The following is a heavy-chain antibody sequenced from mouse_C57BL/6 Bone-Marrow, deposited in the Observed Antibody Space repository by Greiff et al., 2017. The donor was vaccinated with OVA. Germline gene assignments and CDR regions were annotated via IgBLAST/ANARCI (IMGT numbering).Heavy chain of an antibody. Sequence: VQLQQSGPELVKPGASVKISCKASGYAFSSSWMNWVKQRPGKGLEWIGRIYPGDGDTNYNGKFKGKATLTADKSSSTAYMQLSSLTSEDSAVYFCARSPPRSTVVGDWGQGTTLTVSS. J-gene: IGHJ2*01. CDR1: GYAFSSSW. CDR2: IYPGDGDT. D-gene: IGHD1-1*01. V-gene: IGHV1-82*01. CDR3: ARSPPRSTVVGD.